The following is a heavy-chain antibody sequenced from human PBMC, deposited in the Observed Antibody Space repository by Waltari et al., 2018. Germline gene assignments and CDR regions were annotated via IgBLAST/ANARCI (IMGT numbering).Heavy chain of an antibody. Sequence: QVQLVESGGGVVQPGRSLRLSCAASGFTFSSYAMHWVRQGPGKGLEWVAIITYDGSNKYYADSVKGRFTISRDNSKNTLYLQMNSLRAEDTAVYYCARDRGGIYYYGMDVWGQGTTVTVSS. CDR2: ITYDGSNK. J-gene: IGHJ6*02. CDR1: GFTFSSYA. D-gene: IGHD3-16*01. CDR3: ARDRGGIYYYGMDV. V-gene: IGHV3-30-3*01.